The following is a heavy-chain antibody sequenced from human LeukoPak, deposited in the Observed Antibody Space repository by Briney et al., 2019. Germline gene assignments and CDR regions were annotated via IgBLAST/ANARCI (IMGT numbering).Heavy chain of an antibody. J-gene: IGHJ4*02. CDR3: ARVFSSVYDTSFDY. Sequence: SQTLSLTCAISGDSVSSNSAAWNWIRQSPSRGLEWLGRTYYRSKWYNGYAVSVKSRVTINPDTSKNQFSLQLNSVTPEDTAVYYCARVFSSVYDTSFDYWGQGTLVTVSS. D-gene: IGHD5/OR15-5a*01. V-gene: IGHV6-1*01. CDR2: TYYRSKWYN. CDR1: GDSVSSNSAA.